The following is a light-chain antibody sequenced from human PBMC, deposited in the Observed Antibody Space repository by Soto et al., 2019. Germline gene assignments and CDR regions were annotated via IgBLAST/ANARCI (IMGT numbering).Light chain of an antibody. V-gene: IGKV1-5*03. CDR3: QQYYDYST. J-gene: IGKJ1*01. CDR1: QTISNC. Sequence: DIQMTQSPSTLSASVGDRVTITCRANQTISNCLAWYQQKPGKAPILLIYKVTSLESGAPARFSGGGSGTEFTLTISSLQPDDFATYYCQQYYDYSTFGQGTKVDVK. CDR2: KVT.